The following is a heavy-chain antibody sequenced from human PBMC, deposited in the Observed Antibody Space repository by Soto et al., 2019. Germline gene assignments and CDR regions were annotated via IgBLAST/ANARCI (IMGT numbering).Heavy chain of an antibody. CDR1: GFTFSSYG. D-gene: IGHD3-22*01. V-gene: IGHV3-30*18. CDR3: EKDYYASSGYADY. CDR2: ISYDGSNK. Sequence: QVQLVESGGGVVQPGRSLRLSCAASGFTFSSYGMHWVRQAPGKGLEWVAVISYDGSNKYYADSVKGRFTISRDNSKNTRYLQMNSLRAEDTAVYYCEKDYYASSGYADYWGKGNLVTVSS. J-gene: IGHJ4*02.